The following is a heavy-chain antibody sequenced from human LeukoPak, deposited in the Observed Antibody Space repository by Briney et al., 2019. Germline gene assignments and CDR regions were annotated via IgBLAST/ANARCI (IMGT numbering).Heavy chain of an antibody. CDR3: ARAGYSSSWSLNWFDP. CDR2: IYPGDSDT. J-gene: IGHJ5*02. V-gene: IGHV5-51*01. CDR1: GYSFTSYW. D-gene: IGHD6-13*01. Sequence: GESLKISCKGSGYSFTSYWIGWVRQMPGKGLEWMGIIYPGDSDTRYSPSFQGQVTISADKSISTAYLQWSSLKASDTAMYYCARAGYSSSWSLNWFDPWGQGTLVTVSS.